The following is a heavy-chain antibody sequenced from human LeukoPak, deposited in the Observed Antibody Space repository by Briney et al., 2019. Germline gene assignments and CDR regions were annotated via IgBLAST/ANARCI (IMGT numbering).Heavy chain of an antibody. V-gene: IGHV3-21*01. J-gene: IGHJ3*02. CDR2: ISSSSSYI. D-gene: IGHD4-23*01. CDR1: GFTFSSYS. Sequence: GGSLRLSCAASGFTFSSYSMNWVRQAPGKGLEWVSSISSSSSYIYYADSVKGRFTISRDNAKNSLYLQMNSLRAEDTAVYYCARESSLSGGGNFFDAFDIWGQGTMVTVSS. CDR3: ARESSLSGGGNFFDAFDI.